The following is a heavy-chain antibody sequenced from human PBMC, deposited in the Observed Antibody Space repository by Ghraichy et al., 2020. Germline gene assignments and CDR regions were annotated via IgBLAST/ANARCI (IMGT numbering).Heavy chain of an antibody. D-gene: IGHD5-18*01. Sequence: GGSLRLSCAASGFTFNNYWMHWVRQAPGKGLVWVPLISSDGSTTRYADSVKGRFTISRDNAKSTLYLKMNSLRAEDTAVYYCVRAMARTGYWGQGTLVTVSS. CDR3: VRAMARTGY. J-gene: IGHJ4*02. CDR2: ISSDGSTT. V-gene: IGHV3-74*01. CDR1: GFTFNNYW.